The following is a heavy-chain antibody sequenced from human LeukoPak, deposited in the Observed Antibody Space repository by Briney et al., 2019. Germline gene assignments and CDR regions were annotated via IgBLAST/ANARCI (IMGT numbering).Heavy chain of an antibody. J-gene: IGHJ3*02. CDR3: ARDYIVATIPWAFDI. CDR1: GGSISSGGYY. V-gene: IGHV4-31*03. Sequence: SETLSLTCTVSGGSISSGGYYWSWIRQHPGKGLKWIGYIYYSGSTYYNPSLKSRVTITVDTSKNQFSLKLSSVTAADTAVYYCARDYIVATIPWAFDIWGQGTMVTVSS. CDR2: IYYSGST. D-gene: IGHD5-12*01.